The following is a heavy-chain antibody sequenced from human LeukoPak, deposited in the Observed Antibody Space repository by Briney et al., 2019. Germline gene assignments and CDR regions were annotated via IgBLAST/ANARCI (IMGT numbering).Heavy chain of an antibody. D-gene: IGHD1-14*01. CDR1: GGPISSSSYY. J-gene: IGHJ2*01. CDR2: IYYSGST. CDR3: ARPHIKPGVWYFDL. V-gene: IGHV4-39*07. Sequence: SETLSLTRTVSGGPISSSSYYWGWIRHPPGKALEWIGSIYYSGSTYYNPSLKSRVTISVDTSKNQFSLKLSSGTAADTAVYYCARPHIKPGVWYFDLWGRGTLVTVSS.